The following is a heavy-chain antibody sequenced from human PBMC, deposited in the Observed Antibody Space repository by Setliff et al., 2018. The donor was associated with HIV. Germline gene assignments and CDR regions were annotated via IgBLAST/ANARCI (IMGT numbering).Heavy chain of an antibody. CDR3: ATSFYYGSGSYCAFDI. D-gene: IGHD3-10*01. CDR2: IYYSGST. J-gene: IGHJ3*02. Sequence: SETLSLTCTVSGGSISSSTYYWGWIRQPPGKGLEWIGSIYYSGSTYYNPSLKGRVTVSVDTSKNHFSLKLSSVTAADTAVYYCATSFYYGSGSYCAFDIWGQGTMVTVSS. CDR1: GGSISSSTYY. V-gene: IGHV4-39*02.